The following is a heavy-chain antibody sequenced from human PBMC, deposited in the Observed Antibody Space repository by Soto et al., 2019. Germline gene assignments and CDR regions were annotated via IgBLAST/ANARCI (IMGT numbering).Heavy chain of an antibody. D-gene: IGHD3-10*01. J-gene: IGHJ5*02. CDR1: GYTFTGYY. V-gene: IGHV1-2*04. Sequence: ASVKVSCKASGYTFTGYYMHWVRQAPGQGLEWMGWINPNSGGTNYAQKFQGWVTMTRDTSISTAYMELSRLRSDDTAVYYCARDRGSYYGSGSYLRNWFDPRGQGTLVTVSS. CDR2: INPNSGGT. CDR3: ARDRGSYYGSGSYLRNWFDP.